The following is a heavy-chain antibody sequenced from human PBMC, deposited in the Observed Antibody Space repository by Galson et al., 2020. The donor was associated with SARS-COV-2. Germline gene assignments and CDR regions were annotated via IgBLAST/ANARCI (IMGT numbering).Heavy chain of an antibody. J-gene: IGHJ6*02. CDR2: IYTSGSN. Sequence: SETLSLTCTVPGGPISDYYWSWIRQPAGKGLEWIGRIYTSGSNNIYNPSLKSRVTMSLDTSKNQFSLKLTSVTAADTAVYYCARVLVGGMDVWGQGTTVTVSS. CDR1: GGPISDYY. D-gene: IGHD1-26*01. V-gene: IGHV4-4*07. CDR3: ARVLVGGMDV.